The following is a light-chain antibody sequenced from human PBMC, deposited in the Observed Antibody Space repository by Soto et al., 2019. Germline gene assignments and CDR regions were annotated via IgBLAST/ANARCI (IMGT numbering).Light chain of an antibody. Sequence: DIVMTQSPDSLAVSLGERATINCKSSQTDLHSSNNKNVLTWYQQKPGQPPKILISWSSTRDSGVPDRFSGSGSGTDFTRSSSILQAKDLEVYYCQQYLVAPTFDQGTKVDIK. V-gene: IGKV4-1*01. J-gene: IGKJ1*01. CDR1: QTDLHSSNNKNV. CDR3: QQYLVAPT. CDR2: WSS.